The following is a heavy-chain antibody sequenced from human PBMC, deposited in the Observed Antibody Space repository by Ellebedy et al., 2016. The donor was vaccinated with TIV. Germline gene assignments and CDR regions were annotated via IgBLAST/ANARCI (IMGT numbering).Heavy chain of an antibody. CDR1: GGSISSSYW. CDR2: IFHRGGT. CDR3: ARRQHKWFDP. V-gene: IGHV4-4*02. J-gene: IGHJ5*02. Sequence: SGTLSLTCVVSGGSISSSYWWSWVRQSPGKGLEWIGEIFHRGGTNYNPSLKSRVTISVDKSKNQFSLKLSSVTAADTAVYYCARRQHKWFDPWGQGTLVTVSS.